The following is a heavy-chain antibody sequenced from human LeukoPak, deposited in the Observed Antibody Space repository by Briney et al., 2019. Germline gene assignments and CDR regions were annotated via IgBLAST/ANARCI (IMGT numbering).Heavy chain of an antibody. CDR1: DFSFITYA. D-gene: IGHD6-13*01. CDR3: AKEHGGSSWYEDAFDI. J-gene: IGHJ3*02. CDR2: ITGRGDAT. V-gene: IGHV3-23*01. Sequence: GGSLRLSCAGSDFSFITYAMSWVRQAPGKGLEWVSTITGRGDATYYADSVKGRFTISRDNSKNTLYLQMNSLRAEDTAVYYCAKEHGGSSWYEDAFDIWGQGTMVTVSS.